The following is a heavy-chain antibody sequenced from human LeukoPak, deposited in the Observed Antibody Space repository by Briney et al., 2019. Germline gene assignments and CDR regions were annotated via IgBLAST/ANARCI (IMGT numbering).Heavy chain of an antibody. CDR3: ARRYYDILTGYYSDY. CDR1: GYTFTSYG. D-gene: IGHD3-9*01. CDR2: ISAYNGNT. J-gene: IGHJ4*02. V-gene: IGHV1-18*01. Sequence: ASVKVSCKASGYTFTSYGISWVRQAPGQGLEWMGWISAYNGNTNYAQKLQGRVTMTTDTSTSTAYMELRSLRSEDTAVYYCARRYYDILTGYYSDYWGQGTLVTVSS.